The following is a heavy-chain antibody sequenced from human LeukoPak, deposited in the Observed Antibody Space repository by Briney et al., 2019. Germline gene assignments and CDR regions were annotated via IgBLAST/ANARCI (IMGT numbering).Heavy chain of an antibody. J-gene: IGHJ4*02. D-gene: IGHD1-26*01. CDR3: ARGRGGSYYSVVWGYYFDY. CDR2: IYYSGST. Sequence: NASETLSLTCTVSGDSISSYYWSWIRQSPGKGLEWIGYIYYSGSTNYNPSLKSRVTISVDTSKNQFSLKLSSVTAADTAVYYCARGRGGSYYSVVWGYYFDYWGQGTLVTVSS. CDR1: GDSISSYY. V-gene: IGHV4-59*12.